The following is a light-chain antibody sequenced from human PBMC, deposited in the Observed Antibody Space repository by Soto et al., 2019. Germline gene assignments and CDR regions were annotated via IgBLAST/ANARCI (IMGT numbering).Light chain of an antibody. J-gene: IGLJ1*01. CDR1: SSDVGGYNY. Sequence: QLGLTQPPSASGSPGQSVTISCSGTSSDVGGYNYVSWHQQHPGKAPKLMIYEVSKRPSGVPDRFSGSKSGNTASLIVSGLQAEDEADYYCSSYAGSNNFVFGTGTKVTVL. CDR3: SSYAGSNNFV. V-gene: IGLV2-8*01. CDR2: EVS.